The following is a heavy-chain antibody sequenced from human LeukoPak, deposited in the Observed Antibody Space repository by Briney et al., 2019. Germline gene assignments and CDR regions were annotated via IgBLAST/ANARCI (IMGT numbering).Heavy chain of an antibody. CDR1: GYTFASYD. Sequence: ASVKVSCKASGYTFASYDINWVRQATGQGLEWMGWMNPNSGNTGYAQKIQGRVTMTRNTSISTAYMELSSLRSEDTAVYYCARGHVIQLWDPYYYYGMDVWGQGTTVTVSS. J-gene: IGHJ6*02. CDR2: MNPNSGNT. CDR3: ARGHVIQLWDPYYYYGMDV. V-gene: IGHV1-8*01. D-gene: IGHD5-18*01.